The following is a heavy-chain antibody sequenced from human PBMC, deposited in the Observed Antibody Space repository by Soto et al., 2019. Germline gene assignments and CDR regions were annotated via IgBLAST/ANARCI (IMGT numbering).Heavy chain of an antibody. CDR2: ISGYNGDT. CDR1: GYSFTAYY. CDR3: ARAKGGTFFFWFDP. J-gene: IGHJ5*02. Sequence: ASVKVSCKASGYSFTAYYIHWVRQAPGEGLEWMGWISGYNGDTNIAQKLQGRVTMTIDTSTDTAYMELRSLRVDETAVYYCARAKGGTFFFWFDPWGQGTQVTVS. V-gene: IGHV1-18*04. D-gene: IGHD1-7*01.